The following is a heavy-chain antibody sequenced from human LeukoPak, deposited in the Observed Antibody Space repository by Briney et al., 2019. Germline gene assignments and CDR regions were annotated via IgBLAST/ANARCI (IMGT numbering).Heavy chain of an antibody. CDR1: GGSISSGDHS. Sequence: SQTLSLTCAVSGGSISSGDHSWSWIRQPPGKGLEWIGYIYHSGSTYYNPSLKSRVTISVDRSKNQFSLKLSSVTAADTAVYYCARYEYSSSSGIDYWGQGTLVTVSS. V-gene: IGHV4-30-2*01. D-gene: IGHD6-6*01. CDR2: IYHSGST. CDR3: ARYEYSSSSGIDY. J-gene: IGHJ4*02.